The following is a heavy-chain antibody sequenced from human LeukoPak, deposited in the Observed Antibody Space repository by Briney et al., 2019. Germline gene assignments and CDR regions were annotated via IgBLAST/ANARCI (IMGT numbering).Heavy chain of an antibody. D-gene: IGHD6-6*01. CDR3: ASSEYAFQY. CDR1: GYTFSNYG. Sequence: GGSLRLSCVASGYTFSNYGMTWVRQAPGKGVVWVSRINSDGTSTTCADSVKGRFTISRDNAKNTVYLQMNSLRVEDTAFYYCASSEYAFQYWGQGALVTVSS. V-gene: IGHV3-74*01. CDR2: INSDGTST. J-gene: IGHJ4*02.